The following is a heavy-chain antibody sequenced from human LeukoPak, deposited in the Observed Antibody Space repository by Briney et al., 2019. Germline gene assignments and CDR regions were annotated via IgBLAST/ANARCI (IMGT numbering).Heavy chain of an antibody. CDR1: GYTFTSYD. CDR2: MTPNSGNT. Sequence: GASVKVSCKASGYTFTSYDINWVGQATGQGLGGMGWMTPNSGNTGYAQKFQGRVTMTRNTSISTAYMELSSLRSEDTAVYYCARTRMVRGSSNWFDPWGQGTLVTVSS. V-gene: IGHV1-8*01. CDR3: ARTRMVRGSSNWFDP. J-gene: IGHJ5*02. D-gene: IGHD3-10*01.